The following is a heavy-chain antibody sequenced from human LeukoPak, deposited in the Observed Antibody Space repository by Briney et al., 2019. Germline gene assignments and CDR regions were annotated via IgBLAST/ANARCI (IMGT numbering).Heavy chain of an antibody. Sequence: GGSLRLSCAASGFTFSSYSMNWIRQAPGKGLECVSSISSSSSYIYYADSVKGRFTISSDNAKNSLFLQMNSLRAEDTAVYYCFLLEQKTAYDILTGYSQRGEFDYWGQGTLVTVSS. CDR2: ISSSSSYI. V-gene: IGHV3-21*01. CDR1: GFTFSSYS. CDR3: FLLEQKTAYDILTGYSQRGEFDY. J-gene: IGHJ4*02. D-gene: IGHD3-9*01.